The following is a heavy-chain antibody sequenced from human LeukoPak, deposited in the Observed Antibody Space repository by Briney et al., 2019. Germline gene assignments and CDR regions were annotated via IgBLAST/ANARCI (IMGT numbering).Heavy chain of an antibody. J-gene: IGHJ6*04. CDR2: ISDRGDNT. D-gene: IGHD3-10*02. Sequence: QTGGTLRLSCAASGFTFSAYGMTWVCQAPGKGLEWVSHISDRGDNTYYADPVQGRFTISRDNSNNTVYLQMDSLRAEDTAVYYCAELGITMIGGVWGKGTTVTISS. CDR1: GFTFSAYG. V-gene: IGHV3-23*01. CDR3: AELGITMIGGV.